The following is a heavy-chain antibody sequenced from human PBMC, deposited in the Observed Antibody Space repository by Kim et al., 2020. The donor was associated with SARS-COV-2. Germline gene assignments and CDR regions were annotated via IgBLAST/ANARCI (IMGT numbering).Heavy chain of an antibody. CDR1: GGSVSSGSYY. V-gene: IGHV4-61*01. CDR3: ARERERAQYYDILTGYYEADAFDI. Sequence: SETLSLTCTVSGGSVSSGSYYWSWIRQPPGKGLEWIGYIYYSGSTNYNPSLKSRVTISVDTSKNQFSLKLSSVTAADTAVYYCARERERAQYYDILTGYYEADAFDIWGQGTMVTVSS. CDR2: IYYSGST. J-gene: IGHJ3*02. D-gene: IGHD3-9*01.